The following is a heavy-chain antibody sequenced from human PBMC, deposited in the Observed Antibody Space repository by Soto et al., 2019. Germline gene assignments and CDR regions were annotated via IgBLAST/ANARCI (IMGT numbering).Heavy chain of an antibody. CDR2: ISTYIGKT. CDR3: ARGYGSYYYYYGMDV. D-gene: IGHD1-26*01. CDR1: GYTFTSYG. V-gene: IGHV1-18*01. J-gene: IGHJ6*02. Sequence: GASVKVSCKASGYTFTSYGISWVRQAPGQRHERMGGISTYIGKTNYAQKIKGRVTITTDKSTSTAYMELSSLRSEDTAVYYCARGYGSYYYYYGMDVWGQGTTVTVSS.